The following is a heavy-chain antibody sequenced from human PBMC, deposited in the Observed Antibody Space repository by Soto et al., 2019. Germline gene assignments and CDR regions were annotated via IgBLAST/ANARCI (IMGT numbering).Heavy chain of an antibody. D-gene: IGHD4-4*01. CDR1: GFTFSSYA. V-gene: IGHV3-30-3*01. J-gene: IGHJ6*02. CDR2: ISYDGSNK. CDR3: ARDLTTVTTDYYYYGMDV. Sequence: GGSLRLSCAASGFTFSSYAMHWVRQAPGKGLEWVAVISYDGSNKYYADSVKGRFTISRDNSKNTLYLQMNSLRAEDTAVYYCARDLTTVTTDYYYYGMDVWGQGTTVTAP.